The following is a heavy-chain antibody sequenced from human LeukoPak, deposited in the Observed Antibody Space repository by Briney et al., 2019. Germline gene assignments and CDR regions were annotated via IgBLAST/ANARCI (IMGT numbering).Heavy chain of an antibody. CDR2: INPSGGST. D-gene: IGHD1-26*01. CDR1: GYTFTSYY. Sequence: GASVKVSCKASGYTFTSYYMHWVRQAPGQGLEWMGIINPSGGSTSYAQKFQGRVTMTRDTSTSTVYMELSSLGSEDTAVYYCARAVAGATVDPWGQGTLVTVSS. J-gene: IGHJ5*02. CDR3: ARAVAGATVDP. V-gene: IGHV1-46*01.